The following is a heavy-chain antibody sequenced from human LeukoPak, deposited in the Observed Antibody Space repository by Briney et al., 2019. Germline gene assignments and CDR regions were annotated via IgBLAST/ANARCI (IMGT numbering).Heavy chain of an antibody. V-gene: IGHV4-4*02. CDR1: LDSTTSNF. Sequence: PSETLSLTCTVSLDSTTSNFWSWVRKPPGKGLEWIGEIHRSGSPNYNPSLQSRVTISIDRSRNQIALELSSVTAADTAVYYCAGEILGGFNPGAYWGQGTLVTVSS. CDR3: AGEILGGFNPGAY. CDR2: IHRSGSP. J-gene: IGHJ4*02. D-gene: IGHD1-14*01.